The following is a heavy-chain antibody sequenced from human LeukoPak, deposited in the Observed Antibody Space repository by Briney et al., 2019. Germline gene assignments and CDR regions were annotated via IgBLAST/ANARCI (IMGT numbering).Heavy chain of an antibody. D-gene: IGHD5-18*01. Sequence: ALVKVSCKVSGSILTEISIFWVRQAPGKGLEWMGGFNPEDGEEIYTQKFEGRVTMSEDTSTDTAYMELTSLTSEDTAVYYCVTGDGYRKAHDSWGQGTLVTVSS. CDR1: GSILTEIS. CDR2: FNPEDGEE. CDR3: VTGDGYRKAHDS. J-gene: IGHJ4*02. V-gene: IGHV1-24*01.